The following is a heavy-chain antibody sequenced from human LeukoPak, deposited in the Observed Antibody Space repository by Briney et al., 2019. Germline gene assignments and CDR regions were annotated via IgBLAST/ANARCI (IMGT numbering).Heavy chain of an antibody. D-gene: IGHD3-22*01. J-gene: IGHJ4*02. V-gene: IGHV3-73*01. CDR1: GFTFSGSA. Sequence: GGSLRLSCAASGFTFSGSAMHWVRQASRKGLEWVGRIRSKANSYATAYAASVKGRFTISRDDSKNTAYLQMNSLKTEDTAVYYCTRPVLGYDSSGYIGNDYWGQGTLVTVSS. CDR3: TRPVLGYDSSGYIGNDY. CDR2: IRSKANSYAT.